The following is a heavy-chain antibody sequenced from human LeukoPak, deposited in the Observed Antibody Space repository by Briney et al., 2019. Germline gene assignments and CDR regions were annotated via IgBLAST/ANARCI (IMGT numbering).Heavy chain of an antibody. CDR2: IRYDGSNK. V-gene: IGHV3-30*02. Sequence: GGSLRLSCAASGFTFSSYGMHWVRQAPGKGLEWVAFIRYDGSNKYYADSVKGRFTISRDNSKNTLYLQMNSLRAEDTAVYYCARDLFGSRATIDYWGQGTLVTVSS. D-gene: IGHD5-12*01. J-gene: IGHJ4*02. CDR3: ARDLFGSRATIDY. CDR1: GFTFSSYG.